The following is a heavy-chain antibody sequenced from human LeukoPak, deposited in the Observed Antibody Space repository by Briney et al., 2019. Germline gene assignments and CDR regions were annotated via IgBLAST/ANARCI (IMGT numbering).Heavy chain of an antibody. V-gene: IGHV4-61*02. CDR3: ARGRYSSGWYGENFDY. D-gene: IGHD6-19*01. CDR2: IYTSGST. Sequence: SQTLSLTCTVSGGSISSDSYYWSWIRQPAGKGLEWIGRIYTSGSTNYNPSLKSRVTISVDTSKNQFSLKLSSVTAADTAVYYCARGRYSSGWYGENFDYWGQGTLVTVSS. CDR1: GGSISSDSYY. J-gene: IGHJ4*02.